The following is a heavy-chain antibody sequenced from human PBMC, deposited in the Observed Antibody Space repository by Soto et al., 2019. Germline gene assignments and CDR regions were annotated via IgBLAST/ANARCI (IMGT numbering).Heavy chain of an antibody. CDR1: GDTFKNCV. CDR3: AAELGFGKLAVV. J-gene: IGHJ6*02. D-gene: IGHD6-19*01. Sequence: QVQVVQSGVEVRRPGSSVKVSCKASGDTFKNCVISWVRQAPGQGLEWMGGIIPLFGTTDFAQRFQGRLTSTTDESTTTAHMELRRLRSEDTATYYWAAELGFGKLAVVLGQGTTVIVSS. CDR2: IIPLFGTT. V-gene: IGHV1-69*01.